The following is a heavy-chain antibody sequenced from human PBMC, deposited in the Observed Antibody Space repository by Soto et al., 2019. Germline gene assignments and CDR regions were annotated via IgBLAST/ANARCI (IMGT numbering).Heavy chain of an antibody. Sequence: EVQLVESGGGLVQPGGSLRLSCADSGFTFSSYWMSWVRQAPGKGLEWVANIKQDETEKYYVDSVKGRFAISRDNGKKTLYLQRNRMRAEDTAVSYCARVMTENYYGMDVWGQGTTVTVSS. CDR2: IKQDETEK. CDR3: ARVMTENYYGMDV. CDR1: GFTFSSYW. V-gene: IGHV3-7*05. J-gene: IGHJ6*01.